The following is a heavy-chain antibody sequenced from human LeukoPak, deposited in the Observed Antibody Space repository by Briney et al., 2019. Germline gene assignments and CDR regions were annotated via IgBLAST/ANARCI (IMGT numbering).Heavy chain of an antibody. CDR2: INSDGSSI. J-gene: IGHJ6*02. D-gene: IGHD2-2*01. CDR3: ARGSSTSYYYYGMDV. Sequence: GGSLRLSCAASGFTFSSYGMHWVRQAPGKGLVWVSRINSDGSSIRNADSVKGRLTISRDNAKNTLYLQMNSLRAEDTAVYYCARGSSTSYYYYGMDVWGQGTTVTVS. V-gene: IGHV3-74*01. CDR1: GFTFSSYG.